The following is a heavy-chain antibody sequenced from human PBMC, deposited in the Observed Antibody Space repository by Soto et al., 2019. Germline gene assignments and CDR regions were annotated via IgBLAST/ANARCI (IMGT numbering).Heavy chain of an antibody. Sequence: ASVKVSCKASGYTFTSYYMHWVRQAPGQGLEWMGIINPSGGSTSYAQKFQGRVTMTRDTSTSTVYMELSSLRSEDTAVYYCARDELRYFDWLTHYYCGMDVWGQGTTVTVSS. J-gene: IGHJ6*02. V-gene: IGHV1-46*01. CDR1: GYTFTSYY. D-gene: IGHD3-9*01. CDR2: INPSGGST. CDR3: ARDELRYFDWLTHYYCGMDV.